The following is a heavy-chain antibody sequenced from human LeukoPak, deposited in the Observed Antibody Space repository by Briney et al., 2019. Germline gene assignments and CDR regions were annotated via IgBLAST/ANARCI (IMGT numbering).Heavy chain of an antibody. J-gene: IGHJ4*02. Sequence: SETLSLTCAVYGGSFSGYYWSWIRQPPGKELEWIGEINHSGSTNYNPSLKSRVTISVDTSKTQFSLKLSSVTAADTAVYYCARGGGPLRWYMYYFDYWGQGTLVTVSS. CDR1: GGSFSGYY. V-gene: IGHV4-34*01. CDR3: ARGGGPLRWYMYYFDY. CDR2: INHSGST. D-gene: IGHD4-23*01.